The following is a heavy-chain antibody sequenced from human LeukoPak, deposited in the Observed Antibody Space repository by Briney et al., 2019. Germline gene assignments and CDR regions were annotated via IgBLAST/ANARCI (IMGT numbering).Heavy chain of an antibody. CDR3: ARGVERAHHDY. CDR2: VSTGSNYI. Sequence: GGSLRLSCTASGFTFSSYSLNWVRQAPGKGLEWVSSVSTGSNYIYYADLVKGRFTISRDNDKNSLYLQMNSLRVEDTAVYYCARGVERAHHDYWGQGTLVTVSS. J-gene: IGHJ4*02. CDR1: GFTFSSYS. D-gene: IGHD1-26*01. V-gene: IGHV3-21*01.